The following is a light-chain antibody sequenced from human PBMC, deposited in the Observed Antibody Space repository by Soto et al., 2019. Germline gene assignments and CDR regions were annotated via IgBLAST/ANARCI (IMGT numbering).Light chain of an antibody. Sequence: EIVLTQSPGTLSLSPGERATLSCRASQSVTNNYLAWYQQKPGQAPRLLIYGISSRATGIPDRFSGSGSGKDFTLTINRLGPEDFAVYYCQQYGNSLYTFGQGTKLEI. V-gene: IGKV3-20*01. J-gene: IGKJ2*01. CDR2: GIS. CDR3: QQYGNSLYT. CDR1: QSVTNNY.